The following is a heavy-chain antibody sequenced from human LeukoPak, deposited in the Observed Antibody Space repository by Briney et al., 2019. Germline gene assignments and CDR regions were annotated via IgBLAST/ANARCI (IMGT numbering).Heavy chain of an antibody. J-gene: IGHJ4*02. CDR3: ARGLYTMIRGVIIY. V-gene: IGHV3-48*04. CDR2: ISSSSSTI. Sequence: SGGSLRLSCAASGLTISSYSMNWVRQAPGKGLQWVSYISSSSSTIYYADSVKGRFTISRDNAKNSLYLQMNSLRAEDTAVYYCARGLYTMIRGVIIYWGQGTLVTVSS. D-gene: IGHD3-10*01. CDR1: GLTISSYS.